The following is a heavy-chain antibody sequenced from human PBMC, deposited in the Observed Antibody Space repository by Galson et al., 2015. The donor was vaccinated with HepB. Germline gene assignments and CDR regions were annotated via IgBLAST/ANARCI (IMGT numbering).Heavy chain of an antibody. CDR2: IIPCLGIA. CDR3: TRGEWELAGIDY. Sequence: SVKVSCKASGSTFSSYTMGWVRQAPGQGLEWMGGIIPCLGIANYAQNFQGRVTITADKSTSTTYMELSSLGYDDTAMYYCTRGEWELAGIDYWGQGTLVTVSS. J-gene: IGHJ4*02. D-gene: IGHD4-23*01. V-gene: IGHV1-69*10. CDR1: GSTFSSYT.